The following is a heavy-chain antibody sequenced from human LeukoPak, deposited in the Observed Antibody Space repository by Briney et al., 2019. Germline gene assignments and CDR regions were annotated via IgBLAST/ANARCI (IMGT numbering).Heavy chain of an antibody. V-gene: IGHV3-48*01. Sequence: GGSLRLSCAASGFTFSSYSMNWVRQAPGKGLEWVSYISSSSSTIYYADSVKGRFTISRDNAKNSLYLQMNSLRAEDTAVYYCARSRRRELLGTYFDYWGQGTLVTASS. D-gene: IGHD1-26*01. CDR1: GFTFSSYS. J-gene: IGHJ4*02. CDR3: ARSRRRELLGTYFDY. CDR2: ISSSSSTI.